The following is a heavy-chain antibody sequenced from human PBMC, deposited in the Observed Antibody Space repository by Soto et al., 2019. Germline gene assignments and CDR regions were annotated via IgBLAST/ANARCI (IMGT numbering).Heavy chain of an antibody. CDR3: AKVPLPPYYFDY. CDR2: ISGSGTGT. J-gene: IGHJ4*02. CDR1: GFTFSNYA. Sequence: GGSLRLSCAASGFTFSNYAMNWVRQAPGKGLEWVSAISGSGTGTDYADSVKGRFTISRDNSKNTLYLQMNSLRAEDTAVYYCAKVPLPPYYFDYWGQGTLVTVSS. V-gene: IGHV3-23*01.